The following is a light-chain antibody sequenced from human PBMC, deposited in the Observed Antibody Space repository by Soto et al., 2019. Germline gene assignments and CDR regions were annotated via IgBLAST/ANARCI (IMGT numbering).Light chain of an antibody. CDR3: QQRRDWPLT. CDR2: DAS. Sequence: EIVLTQSPATLSLSPGERATLSCRASQSVSSYLAWYQQKPGQAPRLLLSDASNRATGIPARFSGSGSGTDFTLTVSSLEPEDFAVYYCQQRRDWPLTCGGGTKVEI. J-gene: IGKJ4*01. V-gene: IGKV3-11*01. CDR1: QSVSSY.